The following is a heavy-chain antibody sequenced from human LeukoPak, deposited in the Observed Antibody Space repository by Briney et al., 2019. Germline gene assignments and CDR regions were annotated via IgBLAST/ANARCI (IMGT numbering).Heavy chain of an antibody. Sequence: GGSLRLSCTASGFAFSIYEMDWVRQAPGKGLEWVSYISSSGSYIQYAESVKGRFTISRDNSKNTLYLQMNSLRVEDTAVYYCARDGTETAGPFDPWGQGTLVTVSS. J-gene: IGHJ5*02. V-gene: IGHV3-48*03. CDR1: GFAFSIYE. CDR2: ISSSGSYI. D-gene: IGHD1/OR15-1a*01. CDR3: ARDGTETAGPFDP.